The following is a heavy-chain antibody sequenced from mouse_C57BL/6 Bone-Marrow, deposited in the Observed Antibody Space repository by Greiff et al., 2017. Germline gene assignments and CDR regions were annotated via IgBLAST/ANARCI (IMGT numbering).Heavy chain of an antibody. CDR2: IDTSDSYT. Sequence: VQLLQPGAELVMPGASVKLSCKASGYTFTSYGMHWVKQRPGQGLEWIGEIDTSDSYTNYNQKFKGKSTFTVDKAYSTAYMQISSLTSEDSAVYYCARGGGRRPDDWGKGTTLTVSS. D-gene: IGHD1-1*02. CDR1: GYTFTSYG. CDR3: ARGGGRRPDD. V-gene: IGHV1-69*01. J-gene: IGHJ2*01.